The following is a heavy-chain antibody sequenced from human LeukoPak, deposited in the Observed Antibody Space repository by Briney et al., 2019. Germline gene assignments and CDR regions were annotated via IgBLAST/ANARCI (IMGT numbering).Heavy chain of an antibody. J-gene: IGHJ4*02. Sequence: GGSLRLSCAASGFTFSSYSMNWVRRAPGKGLEWVSSISSSSSYIYYADSVKGRFTISRDNAKNSLYLQMNSLRAEDTAVYYCARADSSSWKIYFDYWGQGTLVTVSS. CDR3: ARADSSSWKIYFDY. CDR1: GFTFSSYS. D-gene: IGHD6-13*01. V-gene: IGHV3-21*01. CDR2: ISSSSSYI.